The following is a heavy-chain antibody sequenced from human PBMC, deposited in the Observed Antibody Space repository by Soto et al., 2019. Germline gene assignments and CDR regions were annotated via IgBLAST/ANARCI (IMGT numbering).Heavy chain of an antibody. CDR3: VRGSGGWDGVDS. CDR2: INSDGITT. CDR1: GFTFSSYW. D-gene: IGHD6-19*01. J-gene: IGHJ4*02. Sequence: EVLLVESGGGLVQPGGSLRLSSAASGFTFSSYWMHWVRHDPGKGLVWVSRINSDGITTNYADSEKGRFTISRDNSKISLRLQMSRLRAEDTAVYYCVRGSGGWDGVDSWGQGTLVTVSS. V-gene: IGHV3-74*01.